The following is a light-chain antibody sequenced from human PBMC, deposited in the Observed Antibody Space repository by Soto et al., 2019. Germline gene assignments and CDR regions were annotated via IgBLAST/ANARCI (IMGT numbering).Light chain of an antibody. J-gene: IGKJ1*01. Sequence: AIRMTQSPSSLSASTGDRVTITCRASQGISSYLAWYQQKPGKAPKLLIYAASTLQSWVPSTFSGSGSGTEFTLTISCLQSEDFATYYCQQYYSYPRTFGQGTKVEIK. CDR2: AAS. V-gene: IGKV1-8*01. CDR3: QQYYSYPRT. CDR1: QGISSY.